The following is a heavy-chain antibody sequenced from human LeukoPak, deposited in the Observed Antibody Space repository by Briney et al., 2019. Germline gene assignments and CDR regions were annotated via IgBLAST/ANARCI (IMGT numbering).Heavy chain of an antibody. CDR1: GFTFSSYS. D-gene: IGHD3-22*01. CDR3: ARGSYDSSGYSSDAFDI. V-gene: IGHV3-21*01. Sequence: PGGSLRLSCAASGFTFSSYSMNWVRQAPGKGLEWVSSISSSSSYIYYADSVKGRFTISRDNAKNSLYLQMNSLRAEDTAVYYCARGSYDSSGYSSDAFDIWGQGTMVTVSS. J-gene: IGHJ3*02. CDR2: ISSSSSYI.